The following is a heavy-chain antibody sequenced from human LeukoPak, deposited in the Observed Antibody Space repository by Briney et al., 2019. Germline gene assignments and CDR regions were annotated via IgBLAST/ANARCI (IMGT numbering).Heavy chain of an antibody. D-gene: IGHD3-10*01. Sequence: PSETLSLTCTVSGGSISSSSYYWGWIRQPPGKGLEWIGSIYYSGSTYYNPSLKSRVTISVDTSKNQFSLKLSSVTAADTAVYYCARGRDPVLWFGELLYGDDAFDIWGQGTMVTVSS. CDR1: GGSISSSSYY. V-gene: IGHV4-39*01. CDR3: ARGRDPVLWFGELLYGDDAFDI. J-gene: IGHJ3*02. CDR2: IYYSGST.